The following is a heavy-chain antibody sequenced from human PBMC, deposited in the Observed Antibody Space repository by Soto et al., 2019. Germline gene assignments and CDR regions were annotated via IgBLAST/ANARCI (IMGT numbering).Heavy chain of an antibody. J-gene: IGHJ4*02. Sequence: GESLKISCQGSGYSFPTSWIGWVRQMPGKGLEWMGVIYPQDSDTRHSPSFEGQVTFSADTSLSTAYLQWNSLKASDTATYYCARQRAWNDAFDFWGQGTLVTVSS. CDR2: IYPQDSDT. CDR1: GYSFPTSW. CDR3: ARQRAWNDAFDF. D-gene: IGHD1-1*01. V-gene: IGHV5-51*01.